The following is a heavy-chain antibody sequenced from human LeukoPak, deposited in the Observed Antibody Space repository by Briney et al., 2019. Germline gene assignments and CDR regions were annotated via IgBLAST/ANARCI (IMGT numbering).Heavy chain of an antibody. CDR3: TTDHAASYYYDSSGPSDY. D-gene: IGHD3-22*01. CDR2: IKSKTDGGTT. Sequence: GGSLRLSCAASGFTFSNAWMSWVRQAPGKGLEWVGRIKSKTDGGTTDYAAPVKGGFTISRDDSKNTLYLQMNSLKTEDTAVYYCTTDHAASYYYDSSGPSDYWGQGTLVTVSS. J-gene: IGHJ4*02. CDR1: GFTFSNAW. V-gene: IGHV3-15*01.